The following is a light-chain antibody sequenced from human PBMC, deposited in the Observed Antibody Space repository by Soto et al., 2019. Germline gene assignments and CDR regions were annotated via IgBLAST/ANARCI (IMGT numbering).Light chain of an antibody. V-gene: IGLV2-23*03. Sequence: QSVLPHPASVSESPGQSITIYCTGTSSDVGSYNLVSWYQQHPGKAPKLMIYEGSKRPSGVSNRFSGSKSGNTASLTISGLQAEDEADYYCCSYAGSSTFVFGTGTKVTVL. CDR1: SSDVGSYNL. CDR3: CSYAGSSTFV. J-gene: IGLJ1*01. CDR2: EGS.